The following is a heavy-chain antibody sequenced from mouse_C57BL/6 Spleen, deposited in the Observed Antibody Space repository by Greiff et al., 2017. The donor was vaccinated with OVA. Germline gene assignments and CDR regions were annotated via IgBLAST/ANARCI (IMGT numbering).Heavy chain of an antibody. CDR2: IYPSDSET. CDR1: GYTFTSYW. CDR3: ARQEDGSSYVAY. V-gene: IGHV1-61*01. D-gene: IGHD1-1*01. Sequence: QVQLQQPGAELVRPGSSVKLSCKASGYTFTSYWMDWVKQRPGQGLEWIGNIYPSDSETHYNQKFKDKATLTVDKSSSTAYMQLSSLTSEDSAVYYCARQEDGSSYVAYWGQGTLVTVSA. J-gene: IGHJ3*01.